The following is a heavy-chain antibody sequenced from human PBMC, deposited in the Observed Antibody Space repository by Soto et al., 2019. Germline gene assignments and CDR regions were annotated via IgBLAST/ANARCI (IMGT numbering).Heavy chain of an antibody. V-gene: IGHV3-11*01. Sequence: QVQLVESGGGLVKPGGSLRLSCAASGFTFSDYYMNWIRQAPGKGLEWVSYISSSGTTIYYADSVKGRFTISRDNAKNSLFLQMNSLRAVDTALYCCARGHSIFYGMDVWGQGTTVTVSS. D-gene: IGHD2-21*01. J-gene: IGHJ6*02. CDR2: ISSSGTTI. CDR3: ARGHSIFYGMDV. CDR1: GFTFSDYY.